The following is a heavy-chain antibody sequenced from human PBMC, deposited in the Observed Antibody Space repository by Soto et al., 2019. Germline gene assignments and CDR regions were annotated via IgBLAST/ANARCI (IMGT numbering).Heavy chain of an antibody. J-gene: IGHJ4*02. V-gene: IGHV1-18*01. CDR2: ISAYNGNT. D-gene: IGHD2-15*01. Sequence: ASVKVSCKASGYTFTSYGISWVRQAPGQGLEWMGWISAYNGNTNYAQKLQGRVTMTTDTSTSTAYMELRSLRSDDTAVYYCARVDIVVVVAATFDYWGQGTLVTVSS. CDR3: ARVDIVVVVAATFDY. CDR1: GYTFTSYG.